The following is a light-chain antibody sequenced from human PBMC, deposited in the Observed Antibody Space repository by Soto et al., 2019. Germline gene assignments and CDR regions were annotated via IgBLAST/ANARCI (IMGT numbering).Light chain of an antibody. V-gene: IGLV7-43*01. J-gene: IGLJ3*02. CDR1: TGAVTSGNF. CDR2: STD. CDR3: LLYCSHTWL. Sequence: QAVVTQEPSLTVSPGGTVTVTCASSTGAVTSGNFPNWFQQKPGQAPRALIYSTDTRHSWTPARFSGSLLGDKAALTLSGVEPEDEADYYCLLYCSHTWLFGGGTKLTVL.